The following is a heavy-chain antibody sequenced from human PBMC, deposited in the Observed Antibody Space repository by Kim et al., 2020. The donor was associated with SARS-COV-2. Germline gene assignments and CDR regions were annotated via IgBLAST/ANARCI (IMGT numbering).Heavy chain of an antibody. CDR1: GGTFDNYA. J-gene: IGHJ6*02. D-gene: IGHD3-16*01. Sequence: SVKVSCKASGGTFDNYAITWVRQAPGQGLEWMGGIRHIPGIPNYAQMFQDRVTITADEGSSTAYLEVSSLRSEDTAVYYCARNNSYDWRSGYSAMDVWGQGTAVTVSS. CDR2: IRHIPGIP. V-gene: IGHV1-69*10. CDR3: ARNNSYDWRSGYSAMDV.